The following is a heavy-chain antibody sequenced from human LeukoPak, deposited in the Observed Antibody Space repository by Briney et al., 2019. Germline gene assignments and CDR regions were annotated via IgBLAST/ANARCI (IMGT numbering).Heavy chain of an antibody. V-gene: IGHV1-2*02. D-gene: IGHD1-1*01. J-gene: IGHJ3*02. CDR2: INPNSGGT. Sequence: ASVKVSCKASGYTFTDYCMHWVRQAPGQGLEWMGWINPNSGGTNYAQKFQGRVTMTRDTSISTAYMELSRLTSDDTAVYYCARDSVERRPGFDIWGPGTMVTVSS. CDR3: ARDSVERRPGFDI. CDR1: GYTFTDYC.